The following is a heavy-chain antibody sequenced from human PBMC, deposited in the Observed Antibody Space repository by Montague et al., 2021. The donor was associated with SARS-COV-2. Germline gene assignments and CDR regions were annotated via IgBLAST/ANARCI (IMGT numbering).Heavy chain of an antibody. V-gene: IGHV6-1*01. CDR3: ARERWAVGVSFDY. CDR2: TYYRSRWSN. CDR1: GDSVSSNRAT. Sequence: CAISGDSVSSNRATWHWIRQSPSRGLEWLGRTYYRSRWSNDYAVSVRSRIIISPDTSTNQFSLQLSSVTPEDTAVYFCARERWAVGVSFDYWGQGTLVTVSS. D-gene: IGHD1-26*01. J-gene: IGHJ4*02.